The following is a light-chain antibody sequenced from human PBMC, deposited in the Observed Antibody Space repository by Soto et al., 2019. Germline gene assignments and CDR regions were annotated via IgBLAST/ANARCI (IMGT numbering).Light chain of an antibody. CDR1: QSVSSN. Sequence: EIVMTQSPATLSVSPGERATLSCRASQSVSSNLAWYQQKVGQAPRLLIYDASTRDTGVPARFSGSGSGTEFTLTISSLQSEDFAVYYCQQYSNWPETFGQGTKVEIK. CDR3: QQYSNWPET. CDR2: DAS. V-gene: IGKV3-15*01. J-gene: IGKJ1*01.